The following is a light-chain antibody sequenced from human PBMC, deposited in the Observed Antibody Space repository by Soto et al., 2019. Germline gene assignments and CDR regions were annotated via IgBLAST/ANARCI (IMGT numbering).Light chain of an antibody. CDR1: QSVTSSY. J-gene: IGKJ5*01. V-gene: IGKV3D-20*02. Sequence: EIVLTQSPGTLSLSPGERATLSCRASQSVTSSYLSWYQQKPGQAPRLLIYGASNRATGIPDRFSGSGSGTDFTLTISRLEPEDFAVYYCQQRSNWPPITFGQGTRLENK. CDR3: QQRSNWPPIT. CDR2: GAS.